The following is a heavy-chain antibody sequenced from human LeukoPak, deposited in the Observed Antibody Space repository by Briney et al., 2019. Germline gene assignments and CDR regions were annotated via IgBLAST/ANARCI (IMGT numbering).Heavy chain of an antibody. CDR2: ISGSGGNT. CDR3: AKAFRTTVTLFGY. D-gene: IGHD4-17*01. CDR1: GFTFSSYA. V-gene: IGHV3-23*01. J-gene: IGHJ4*02. Sequence: PGGSLRLSCAASGFTFSSYAMSWVRQAPGRGLEWVSAISGSGGNTYYADSVKGRFTISRDNSKNTLYLQMNSLRAEDTAVYYCAKAFRTTVTLFGYWGQGTLVTVSS.